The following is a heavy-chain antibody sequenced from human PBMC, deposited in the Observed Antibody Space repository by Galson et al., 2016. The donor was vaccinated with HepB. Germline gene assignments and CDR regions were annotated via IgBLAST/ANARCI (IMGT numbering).Heavy chain of an antibody. Sequence: SLRLSCAASGFTFSTYWMHWVRQAPGKGLVWVSRINADGSSTNYADSVKGRFAISRDNAKNTLYLQVNSLRAEDTAVYYCARGGGYWNDVGGGDYWGQGTLVTVSS. J-gene: IGHJ4*02. CDR2: INADGSST. D-gene: IGHD1-1*01. CDR3: ARGGGYWNDVGGGDY. CDR1: GFTFSTYW. V-gene: IGHV3-74*01.